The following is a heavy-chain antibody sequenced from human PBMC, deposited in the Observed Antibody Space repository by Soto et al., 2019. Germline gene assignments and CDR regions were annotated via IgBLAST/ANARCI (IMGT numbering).Heavy chain of an antibody. V-gene: IGHV3-33*01. CDR1: GFSFSAHG. Sequence: QVQLVESGGGVVRPGTSLRLSCAATGFSFSAHGMHWVRQAPGKGLEWLAVINDGSEEGYADSVRGRFTISRDNARNILYVQMDNLRAEDSALYYCERDDLFVDNGLEHRGQGTLVTVSS. D-gene: IGHD1-1*01. J-gene: IGHJ4*02. CDR3: ERDDLFVDNGLEH. CDR2: INDGSEE.